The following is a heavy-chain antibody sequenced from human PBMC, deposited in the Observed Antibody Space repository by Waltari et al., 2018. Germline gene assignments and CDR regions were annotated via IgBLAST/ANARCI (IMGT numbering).Heavy chain of an antibody. CDR2: ISSSSRTI. D-gene: IGHD6-13*01. J-gene: IGHJ4*02. CDR1: GLTFSSYS. CDR3: AIENQPAAAGTLFDY. V-gene: IGHV3-48*01. Sequence: EVQLVESGGGWVQPGGSLRVACAASGLTFSSYSMNWVRRAPGKWQEWVSYISSSSRTIYYAESVKSRSTISRDNAKNSLNLQMNSLRAEDTAVYYSAIENQPAAAGTLFDYWGQGTLVTVSS.